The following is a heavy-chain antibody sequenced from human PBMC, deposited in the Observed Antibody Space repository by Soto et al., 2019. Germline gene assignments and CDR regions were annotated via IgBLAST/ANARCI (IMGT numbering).Heavy chain of an antibody. D-gene: IGHD5-12*01. V-gene: IGHV3-33*01. J-gene: IGHJ4*02. CDR3: ARVAFNATITSYFDY. CDR2: IWYDGSNK. CDR1: GFTFSSYG. Sequence: GGSLRLSCAASGFTFSSYGMHWVRQAPGKGLEWVAVIWYDGSNKYYADSVKGRFTISRDNSKNTLYLQMNSLRAEDTAVYYCARVAFNATITSYFDYWGQGTLVTVSS.